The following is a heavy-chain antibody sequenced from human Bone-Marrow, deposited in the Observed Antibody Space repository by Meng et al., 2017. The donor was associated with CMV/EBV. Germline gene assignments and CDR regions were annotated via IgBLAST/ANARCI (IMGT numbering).Heavy chain of an antibody. J-gene: IGHJ4*02. Sequence: ALVKVSCKASGYTFTTYYLHWVRQAPGQGLEWMGWMNPNSGGTNYAKKFQGRVTMTRDTSITTAYMAVSRLRSDDTALYYGAREKFGGTTTRPLDDWGQGTLVTVSS. CDR2: MNPNSGGT. CDR1: GYTFTTYY. V-gene: IGHV1-2*02. CDR3: AREKFGGTTTRPLDD. D-gene: IGHD1-7*01.